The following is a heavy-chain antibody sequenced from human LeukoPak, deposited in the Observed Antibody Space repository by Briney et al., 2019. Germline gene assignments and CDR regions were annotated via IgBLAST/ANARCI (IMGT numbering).Heavy chain of an antibody. CDR2: IYYSGST. J-gene: IGHJ4*02. CDR3: ARDSEDTAMGAFDY. CDR1: GGSISSSSYY. V-gene: IGHV4-39*07. D-gene: IGHD5-18*01. Sequence: SETLSLTCTVSGGSISSSSYYWGWIRQPPGKGLEWIGSIYYSGSTYYNPSLKSRVTISVDTSKNQFSLKLSSVTAADTAVYFCARDSEDTAMGAFDYWGQGTLVTVSS.